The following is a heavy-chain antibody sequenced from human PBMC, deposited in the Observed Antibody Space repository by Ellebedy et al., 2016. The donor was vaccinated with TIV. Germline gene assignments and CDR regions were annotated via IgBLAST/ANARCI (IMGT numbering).Heavy chain of an antibody. CDR1: GYTFTSYY. D-gene: IGHD3-22*01. CDR3: ARQDSSGDDAFDI. CDR2: INPSGGST. V-gene: IGHV1-46*03. J-gene: IGHJ3*02. Sequence: ASVKVSCKASGYTFTSYYMHWVRQAPGRRLEWMGIINPSGGSTSYAQKFQGRVTMTRDTSTSTVYMELSSLRSEDTAVYYCARQDSSGDDAFDIWGQGTMVTVSS.